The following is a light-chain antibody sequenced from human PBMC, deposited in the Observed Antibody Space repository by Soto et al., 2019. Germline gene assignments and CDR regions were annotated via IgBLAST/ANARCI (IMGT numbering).Light chain of an antibody. CDR3: ATWDDSLPAV. J-gene: IGLJ2*01. Sequence: QSALTQPASVSGSPGQSIAISCTGTRSDVGAYNYVSWYQQHPGKAPKLMISEVTNRPSGVSDRFSGSKSGNTASLTISGLQAEDEADYYCATWDDSLPAVFGGGTQLTVL. CDR2: EVT. CDR1: RSDVGAYNY. V-gene: IGLV2-14*01.